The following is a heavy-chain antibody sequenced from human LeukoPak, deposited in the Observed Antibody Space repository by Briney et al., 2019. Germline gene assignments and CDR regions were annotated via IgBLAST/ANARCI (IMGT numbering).Heavy chain of an antibody. CDR2: IYYSGST. CDR3: ARAANDCGGDCYSRPFDY. J-gene: IGHJ4*02. D-gene: IGHD2-21*02. V-gene: IGHV4-59*12. CDR1: GGSISSYY. Sequence: SETLSLTCTVSGGSISSYYWSWIRQPPGKGLEWIGYIYYSGSTNYNPSLKSRVTISVDTSKNQFSLKLSSVTAADTAVYYCARAANDCGGDCYSRPFDYWGQGTLVTVSS.